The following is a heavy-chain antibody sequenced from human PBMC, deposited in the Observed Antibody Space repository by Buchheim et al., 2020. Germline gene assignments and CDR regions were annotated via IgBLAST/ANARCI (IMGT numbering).Heavy chain of an antibody. CDR3: ARDRDSGGSYYEY. D-gene: IGHD1-26*01. Sequence: QVHLVESGGGVVQPGRSLRLSCAASGFTFSRYAIHWVRQAPGKGLEWVAVISYDGNNKYYADSVKGRFTISRDNSKSTLDLQMNSLRAEDTAVYYCARDRDSGGSYYEYWGQGT. CDR1: GFTFSRYA. J-gene: IGHJ1*01. V-gene: IGHV3-30-3*01. CDR2: ISYDGNNK.